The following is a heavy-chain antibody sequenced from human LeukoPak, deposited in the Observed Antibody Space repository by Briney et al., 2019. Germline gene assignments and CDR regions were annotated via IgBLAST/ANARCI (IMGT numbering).Heavy chain of an antibody. Sequence: PGGSLRLSCAASGFTFSSYTMNWVRQAPGKGLEWVSSITSNTRYIFYADSVKGRFTISRDNAKKSLYLQMNSLKAEDTAVYYCAKRDYNDAFDIWGQGTMVTVSS. J-gene: IGHJ3*02. CDR1: GFTFSSYT. D-gene: IGHD4-11*01. V-gene: IGHV3-21*01. CDR2: ITSNTRYI. CDR3: AKRDYNDAFDI.